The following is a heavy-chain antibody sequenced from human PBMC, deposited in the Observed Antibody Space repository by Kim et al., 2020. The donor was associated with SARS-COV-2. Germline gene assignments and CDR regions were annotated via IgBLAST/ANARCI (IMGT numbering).Heavy chain of an antibody. CDR2: INPYSGDT. V-gene: IGHV1-18*01. CDR3: ARDRRELSWGGDY. CDR1: GYTFTSYG. J-gene: IGHJ4*02. D-gene: IGHD3-16*02. Sequence: ASVKVSCKASGYTFTSYGMSWVRQAPGQGLEWMGRINPYSGDTNYAQKLQGRVTMTTDTSTSTAYMELRSLRSDDTAVYYCARDRRELSWGGDYWGQGTLVTVSS.